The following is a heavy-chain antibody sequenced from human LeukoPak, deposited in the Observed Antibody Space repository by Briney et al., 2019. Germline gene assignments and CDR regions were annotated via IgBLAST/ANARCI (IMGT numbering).Heavy chain of an antibody. D-gene: IGHD5-12*01. V-gene: IGHV3-20*04. CDR1: GFTFDDYG. J-gene: IGHJ6*03. CDR2: INWNGDTT. CDR3: ARRVATLDYYYYMDV. Sequence: GGSLRLSCVASGFTFDDYGMSWVRQAPGKGLEWVSGINWNGDTTGYADSVKGRFTISRDNSKNSLYLQMNRLRAKDTALYYCARRVATLDYYYYMDVWGKGTTVPVSS.